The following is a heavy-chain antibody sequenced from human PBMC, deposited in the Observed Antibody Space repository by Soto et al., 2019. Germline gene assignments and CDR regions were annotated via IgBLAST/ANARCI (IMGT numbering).Heavy chain of an antibody. J-gene: IGHJ4*02. D-gene: IGHD3-10*01. CDR1: GFTFSSYG. CDR2: IWYDGSNK. Sequence: QVQLVESGGGVVQPGRSLRLSCAASGFTFSSYGMHWVRQAPGKGLEWVAVIWYDGSNKYYADSVKGRFTISRDNSKNSLYLQMNSLRVEDTAVYYCARDPSLTMVRGVIVSERGFDYWGQGTLVTVSS. V-gene: IGHV3-33*01. CDR3: ARDPSLTMVRGVIVSERGFDY.